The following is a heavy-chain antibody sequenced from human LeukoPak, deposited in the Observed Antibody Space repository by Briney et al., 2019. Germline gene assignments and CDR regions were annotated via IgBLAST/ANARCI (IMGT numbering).Heavy chain of an antibody. V-gene: IGHV4-31*03. D-gene: IGHD3-3*01. CDR1: GGSISSGGYY. Sequence: KSSETLSLTCTVSGGSISSGGYYWSWIRQHPGKGLEWIGYIYYSGSTYYNPSLKSRVTISVDTSKNQFSLKLSSVTAADTAVYYCARHSTFFGVVIIKGRVRGPFDYRGQGTLVTVSS. J-gene: IGHJ4*02. CDR3: ARHSTFFGVVIIKGRVRGPFDY. CDR2: IYYSGST.